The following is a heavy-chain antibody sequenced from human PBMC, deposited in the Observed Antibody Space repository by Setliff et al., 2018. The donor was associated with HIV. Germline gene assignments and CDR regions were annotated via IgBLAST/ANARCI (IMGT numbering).Heavy chain of an antibody. J-gene: IGHJ1*01. CDR2: IYPRGST. CDR1: GGSISSGSYY. Sequence: PSETLSLTCTVSGGSISSGSYYWSWIRQPAGKGLEWIGRIYPRGSTNYNPSLKSRVTISVDTSKNQFSLKLSSVAAADTAVYYCARGRMRSPATSQAYFQHWGQGTLVTVSS. CDR3: ARGRMRSPATSQAYFQH. D-gene: IGHD1-26*01. V-gene: IGHV4-61*02.